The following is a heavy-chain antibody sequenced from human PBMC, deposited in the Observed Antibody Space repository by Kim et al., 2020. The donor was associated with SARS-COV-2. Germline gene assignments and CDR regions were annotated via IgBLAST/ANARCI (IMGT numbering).Heavy chain of an antibody. CDR3: AGHGGSSWYSYYWFDP. D-gene: IGHD6-13*01. Sequence: SETLSLTCTVSGGSISSSSYYWGWIRQPPGKGLEWIGSIYYSGSTYYNPSLKSRVTISVDTSKNQFSLKLSSVTAADTAVYYCAGHGGSSWYSYYWFDPWGQGTLVTVSS. V-gene: IGHV4-39*07. CDR2: IYYSGST. CDR1: GGSISSSSYY. J-gene: IGHJ5*02.